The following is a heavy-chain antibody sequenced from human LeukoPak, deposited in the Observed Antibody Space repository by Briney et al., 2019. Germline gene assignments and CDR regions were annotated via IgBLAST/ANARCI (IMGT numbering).Heavy chain of an antibody. D-gene: IGHD1-26*01. CDR3: VRSGGY. Sequence: GGSLRLSCAASGFTFSSYAMNWVRQAPGKGLEWVANIKEDGSEKYYVDSVKGRFTISRDNAKNSLCLQMNSLRAEDTAIYYCVRSGGYWGQGTLVTVSS. CDR1: GFTFSSYA. CDR2: IKEDGSEK. J-gene: IGHJ4*02. V-gene: IGHV3-7*05.